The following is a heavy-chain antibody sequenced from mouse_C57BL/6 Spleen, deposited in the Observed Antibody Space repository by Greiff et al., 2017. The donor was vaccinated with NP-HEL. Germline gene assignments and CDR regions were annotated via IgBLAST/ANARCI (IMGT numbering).Heavy chain of an antibody. J-gene: IGHJ1*03. CDR3: AREEGYYGSRMYFDV. D-gene: IGHD1-1*01. CDR1: GYTFTSYG. V-gene: IGHV1-81*01. CDR2: IYPRSGNT. Sequence: VKLVESGAELARPGASVKLSCKASGYTFTSYGISWVKQRTGQGLEWIGEIYPRSGNTYYNEKFKGKATLTADKSSSTAYMELRSLTSEDSAVYFCAREEGYYGSRMYFDVWGTGTTVTVSS.